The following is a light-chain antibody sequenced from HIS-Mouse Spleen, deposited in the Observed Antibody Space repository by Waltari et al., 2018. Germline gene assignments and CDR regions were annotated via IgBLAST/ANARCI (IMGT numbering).Light chain of an antibody. Sequence: DIVMTQSPDSLAVSLGERATINCKSSQSVLYRSNNKNYLAWYQQKPGQPPKLLIYWASTRESRVPDRFSGSGSGTDFTLTISSLQAEDVAVYYCQQYYSTPFTFGPGTKVDIK. CDR1: QSVLYRSNNKNY. J-gene: IGKJ3*01. V-gene: IGKV4-1*01. CDR3: QQYYSTPFT. CDR2: WAS.